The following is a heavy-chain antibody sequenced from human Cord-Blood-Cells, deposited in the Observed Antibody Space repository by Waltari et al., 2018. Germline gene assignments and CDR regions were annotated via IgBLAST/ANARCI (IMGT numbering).Heavy chain of an antibody. CDR2: IYYSWST. Sequence: QLQLQEWGPGLVKPSETLSLTCTVSGGSISSSSYYWGWIRQPPGKGLDWIGSIYYSWSTHCSPYRNVAVTIFVDTSKNQFSLKLSSVTAADTAVYYCARYGSGSSYYYYYGMYVWGQGTTVTVSS. V-gene: IGHV4-39*01. CDR1: GGSISSSSYY. CDR3: ARYGSGSSYYYYYGMYV. D-gene: IGHD3-10*01. J-gene: IGHJ6*02.